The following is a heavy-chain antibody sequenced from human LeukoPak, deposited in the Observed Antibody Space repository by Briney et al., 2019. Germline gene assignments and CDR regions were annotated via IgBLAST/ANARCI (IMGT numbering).Heavy chain of an antibody. CDR3: ARVGRGVVPAGGDY. J-gene: IGHJ4*02. V-gene: IGHV3-21*01. CDR1: GFTFSSYS. CDR2: ISSSSSYI. Sequence: GGSLRLSRAASGFTFSSYSMNWVRQAPGKGLEWVSSISSSSSYIYYADSVKGRFTISRDNAKNSLYLQMNSLRGEDTAVYYCARVGRGVVPAGGDYWGQGTLVTVSS. D-gene: IGHD2-2*01.